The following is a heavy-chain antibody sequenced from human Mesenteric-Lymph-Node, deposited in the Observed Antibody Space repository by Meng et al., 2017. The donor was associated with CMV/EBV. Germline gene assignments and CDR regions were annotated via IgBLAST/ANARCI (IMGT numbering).Heavy chain of an antibody. J-gene: IGHJ4*02. CDR3: ARLRRYSSSWYPTGDYFDY. CDR2: IYHSGST. V-gene: IGHV4-4*02. CDR1: GGFISSSNW. D-gene: IGHD6-13*01. Sequence: SETLSLTCAVSGGFISSSNWWSWVRQPPGKGLEWIGEIYHSGSTNYNPSLKSRVTISVDTSKNQFSLKLSSVTAADTAVYYCARLRRYSSSWYPTGDYFDYWGQGTLVTVSS.